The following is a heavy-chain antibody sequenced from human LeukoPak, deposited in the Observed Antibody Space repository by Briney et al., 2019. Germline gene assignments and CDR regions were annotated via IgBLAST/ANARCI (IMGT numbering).Heavy chain of an antibody. CDR2: IRYDGSNK. D-gene: IGHD3-10*01. Sequence: GGSLRLSCAASGFTFSSYGMHWVRQAPGKGLEWVAFIRYDGSNKYYAASVKGRFTISRDNSKNTLYLQMNSLRAEDTAVYYCAKDFFGSHNEHDAFDIWGQGTMVTVSS. V-gene: IGHV3-30*02. CDR3: AKDFFGSHNEHDAFDI. CDR1: GFTFSSYG. J-gene: IGHJ3*02.